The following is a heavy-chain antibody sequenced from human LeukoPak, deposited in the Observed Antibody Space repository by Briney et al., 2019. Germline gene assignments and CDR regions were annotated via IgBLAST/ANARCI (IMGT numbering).Heavy chain of an antibody. CDR3: ARREQGYFDY. D-gene: IGHD1/OR15-1a*01. V-gene: IGHV4-59*08. CDR1: GGSISRYY. Sequence: SETLSLTCTVSGGSISRYYWSWIRQPAGKGLEWIGDIYYSGSTNYNPSLKSRVTISVDTSKNQFSLKLSSVTAADTAVYYCARREQGYFDYWGQGTLVTVSS. J-gene: IGHJ4*02. CDR2: IYYSGST.